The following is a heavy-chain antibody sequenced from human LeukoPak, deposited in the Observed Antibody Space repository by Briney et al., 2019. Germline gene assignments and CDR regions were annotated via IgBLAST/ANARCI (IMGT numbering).Heavy chain of an antibody. V-gene: IGHV1-58*01. J-gene: IGHJ4*02. CDR2: IVVGSGDT. Sequence: TSVKVSCKASGFTFTTSAVQWVRQARGQRLEWIGWIVVGSGDTDYAQRFQERVTITRDTSTSTAYMELSSLRSEDTAVYYCARRDYWNDFDYWGQGTLVTVSS. CDR3: ARRDYWNDFDY. D-gene: IGHD1-1*01. CDR1: GFTFTTSA.